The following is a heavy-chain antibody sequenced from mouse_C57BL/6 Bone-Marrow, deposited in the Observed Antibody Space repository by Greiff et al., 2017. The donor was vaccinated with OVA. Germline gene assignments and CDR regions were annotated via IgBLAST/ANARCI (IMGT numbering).Heavy chain of an antibody. CDR3: ARVYYDYFNWYFDV. CDR1: GFTFSDYY. CDR2: ISNGGGST. Sequence: EVKLVASGGGLVQPGGSLKLSCAASGFTFSDYYMSWVRQTPEKRLEWVAYISNGGGSTYYPDTVKGRFTISRDNAKNTLYLQMSRLKSEDTAMYYWARVYYDYFNWYFDVWGTGTTVTVSS. D-gene: IGHD2-4*01. J-gene: IGHJ1*03. V-gene: IGHV5-12*01.